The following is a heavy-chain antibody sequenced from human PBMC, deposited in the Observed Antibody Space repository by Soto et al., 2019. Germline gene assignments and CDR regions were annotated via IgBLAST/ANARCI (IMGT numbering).Heavy chain of an antibody. Sequence: ETLSLTCAVYGGPFSGYYWSWIRQPPGKGLEWIGEINHSGSTNYNPSLKSRVTISVDTSKNQFSLKLSSVTAADTAVYYCAISSTVTTSAWIDPWGQGTLVTVSS. CDR1: GGPFSGYY. V-gene: IGHV4-34*01. CDR2: INHSGST. CDR3: AISSTVTTSAWIDP. J-gene: IGHJ5*02. D-gene: IGHD4-17*01.